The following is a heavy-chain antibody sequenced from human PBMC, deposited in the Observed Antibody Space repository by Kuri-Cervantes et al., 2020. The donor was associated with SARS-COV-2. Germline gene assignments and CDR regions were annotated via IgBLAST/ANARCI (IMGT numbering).Heavy chain of an antibody. CDR1: GFTFSSYG. D-gene: IGHD5-18*01. CDR3: ARDFGYLNSYGYD. CDR2: IWYGGSNK. J-gene: IGHJ4*02. Sequence: GESLKISCAASGFTFSSYGMHWVRQAPGKGLEWVAVIWYGGSNKYYADSVKGRFTISRDNSKNTLYLQMNSLRAEDTAVYYCARDFGYLNSYGYDWGQGTLVTVSS. V-gene: IGHV3-33*08.